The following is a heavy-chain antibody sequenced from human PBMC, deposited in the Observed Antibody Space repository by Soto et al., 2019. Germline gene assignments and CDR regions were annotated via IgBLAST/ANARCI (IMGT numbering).Heavy chain of an antibody. J-gene: IGHJ4*02. Sequence: GGSVRLSCEVSGCSFTNAWMSWVRQAPGRGLEWVGRIRGKSKGETAEYAAPVKGRFILSRDDSKNTLYLQMNNLKVEDTAIYYCNTDIGDSWYTPPTDYWGQGTLVTVSS. CDR2: IRGKSKGETA. CDR3: NTDIGDSWYTPPTDY. D-gene: IGHD6-13*01. V-gene: IGHV3-15*01. CDR1: GCSFTNAW.